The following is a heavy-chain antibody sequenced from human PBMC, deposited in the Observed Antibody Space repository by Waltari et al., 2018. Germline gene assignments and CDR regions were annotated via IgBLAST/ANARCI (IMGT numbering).Heavy chain of an antibody. CDR3: AREAFYDFWSGYSPGYFDY. D-gene: IGHD3-3*01. CDR2: INHSGST. V-gene: IGHV4-34*01. J-gene: IGHJ4*02. Sequence: QVQLQQWGAGLLKPSETLSLTCAVYGGSFSGYYWRWIRQPPGKGLEWIGEINHSGSTHYNPSLKSRLTISVDTSKNQFSLKLSSVTAADTAVYYCAREAFYDFWSGYSPGYFDYWGQGTLVTVSS. CDR1: GGSFSGYY.